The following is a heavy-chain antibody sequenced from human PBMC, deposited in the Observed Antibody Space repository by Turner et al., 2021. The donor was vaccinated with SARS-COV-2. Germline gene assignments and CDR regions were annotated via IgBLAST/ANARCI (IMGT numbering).Heavy chain of an antibody. CDR2: ISSSSSTI. CDR1: GFTFSRYS. CDR3: ASTSVVNYGMDV. V-gene: IGHV3-48*01. D-gene: IGHD2-15*01. Sequence: EVQLVESGGGLVQPGGSLRLSCAASGFTFSRYSMNWVRQAPGKVLEWVSYISSSSSTIYYADSVKGRFTISRDNAKNSLYLQMNSLRAEDTAVYYCASTSVVNYGMDVWGQGTTVTVSS. J-gene: IGHJ6*02.